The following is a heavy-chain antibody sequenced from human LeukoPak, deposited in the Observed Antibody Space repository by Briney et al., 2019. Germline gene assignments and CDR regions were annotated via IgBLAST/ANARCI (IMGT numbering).Heavy chain of an antibody. CDR2: ISSSSSYI. Sequence: PGGSLRLSCAASGFTFSSYSMNWVRQAPGKGLEWVSSISSSSSYIYYADSVKGRFTISRDNAKNSLYLQMNSLRAEDTAVYYCAREVWGYYDFWSGYYRSWFDPWGQGTLVTVSS. J-gene: IGHJ5*02. V-gene: IGHV3-21*01. CDR3: AREVWGYYDFWSGYYRSWFDP. D-gene: IGHD3-3*01. CDR1: GFTFSSYS.